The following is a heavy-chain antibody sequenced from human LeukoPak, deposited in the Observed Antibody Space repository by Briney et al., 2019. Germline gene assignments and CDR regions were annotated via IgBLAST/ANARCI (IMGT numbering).Heavy chain of an antibody. CDR1: GFPFSNAW. D-gene: IGHD3-22*01. Sequence: GSLRLSCAASGFPFSNAWMNWVRQAPGKGLEWVGRIKSKTDGGTTDYAAPVKGRFTISRDDSKNTLYLQMNSLKTEDTAVYYCSTTYYYDSSEGYWGQGTLVTVSS. V-gene: IGHV3-15*07. CDR3: STTYYYDSSEGY. J-gene: IGHJ4*02. CDR2: IKSKTDGGTT.